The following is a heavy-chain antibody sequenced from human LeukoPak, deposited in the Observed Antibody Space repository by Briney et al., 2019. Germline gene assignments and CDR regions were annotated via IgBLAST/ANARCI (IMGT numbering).Heavy chain of an antibody. CDR2: MNPNSGNT. D-gene: IGHD1-26*01. CDR3: AKGGGSYPYCYYSHLDF. Sequence: ASVKVSCKASGYTFTSYDINWVRRATGQGLEWVGWMNPNSGNTCYAQKFQGRVTMTRNTSISTAYMELSSLMTEDTAVDYCAKGGGSYPYCYYSHLDFWGKGTTVTVSS. J-gene: IGHJ6*03. CDR1: GYTFTSYD. V-gene: IGHV1-8*01.